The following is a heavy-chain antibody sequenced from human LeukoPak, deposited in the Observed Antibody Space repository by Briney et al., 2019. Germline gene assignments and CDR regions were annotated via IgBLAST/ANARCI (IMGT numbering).Heavy chain of an antibody. Sequence: GGSLRLSCAASGFTFSSYSMNWVRQAPGKGLEWVSSISSSSSYMYYADSVKGRFTISRDNAKNSLYLQMNSLRAEDTAVYYCAGNRYCSSTSCYAGGKYFDYWGQGTLVTVSS. CDR3: AGNRYCSSTSCYAGGKYFDY. J-gene: IGHJ4*02. V-gene: IGHV3-21*01. D-gene: IGHD2-2*01. CDR1: GFTFSSYS. CDR2: ISSSSSYM.